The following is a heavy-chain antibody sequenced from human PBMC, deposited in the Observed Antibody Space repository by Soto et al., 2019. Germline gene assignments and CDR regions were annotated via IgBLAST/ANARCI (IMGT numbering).Heavy chain of an antibody. CDR3: ARSSGTRYVDYYYYMDV. Sequence: ASVKVSCKASGYTFTSYYMHWVRQAPGQGLEWMGIINPSGGSTSYAQKFQGRVTMTRDTSTSTVYMELSSLRSEDTAVYYCARSSGTRYVDYYYYMDVWGRGSTVTGSS. V-gene: IGHV1-46*03. CDR1: GYTFTSYY. CDR2: INPSGGST. J-gene: IGHJ6*03. D-gene: IGHD1-1*01.